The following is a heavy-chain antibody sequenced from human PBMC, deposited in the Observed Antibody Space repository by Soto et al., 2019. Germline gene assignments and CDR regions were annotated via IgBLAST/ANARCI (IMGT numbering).Heavy chain of an antibody. Sequence: SVKVSCKASGGTFSSYAISWVRQAPGQGLEWMGGIIPIFGTANYAQKFQGRVTITADESTSTAYMELSSLRSEDTAVYYRGWGNIVATIGPGYYYGMDVWGQGTTVTVSS. V-gene: IGHV1-69*13. CDR1: GGTFSSYA. J-gene: IGHJ6*02. D-gene: IGHD5-12*01. CDR2: IIPIFGTA. CDR3: GWGNIVATIGPGYYYGMDV.